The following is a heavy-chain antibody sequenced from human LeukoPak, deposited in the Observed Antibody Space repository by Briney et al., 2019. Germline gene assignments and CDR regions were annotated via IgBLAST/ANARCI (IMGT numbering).Heavy chain of an antibody. CDR3: ARDRGSSYGIDF. J-gene: IGHJ4*01. D-gene: IGHD5-18*01. CDR1: GFTFSSYG. V-gene: IGHV3-30-3*01. Sequence: PGRSLRPSCAASGFTFSSYGMHWVRQAPGKGLEWVAVISYDGSNKYYADSVKGRFTISRDNSKNTLYLQMNSLRAEDTAVCYCARDRGSSYGIDFWGPVALVTVSS. CDR2: ISYDGSNK.